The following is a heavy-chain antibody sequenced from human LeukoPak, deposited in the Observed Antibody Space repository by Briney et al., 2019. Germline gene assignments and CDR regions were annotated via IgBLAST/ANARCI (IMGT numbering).Heavy chain of an antibody. CDR3: ARHLPGYSNTWPGP. V-gene: IGHV4-59*01. Sequence: SETLSLTCTVSGGSISSYYWDWIRKPPGKGLEWIGYIYYSGSTNYNPSLKSRVTISVHTSKNQFSLKLSSVTAADTAVYYCARHLPGYSNTWPGPWGQGNLVTVSS. D-gene: IGHD4-11*01. CDR1: GGSISSYY. CDR2: IYYSGST. J-gene: IGHJ5*02.